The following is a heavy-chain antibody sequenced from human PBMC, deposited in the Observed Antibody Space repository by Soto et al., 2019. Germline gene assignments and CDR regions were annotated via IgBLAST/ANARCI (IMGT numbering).Heavy chain of an antibody. Sequence: EVQLLDSGGGLVQPGGSLRLSCEASGFTFSSYAMSWVRQAPGKGLEWVSSISRSGGSTNYADSVKGRFTISRDDSKNRLSLQMNSLRAEDTAIYYCAKNYFFDCWGQGTLVTVSS. CDR3: AKNYFFDC. CDR1: GFTFSSYA. J-gene: IGHJ4*02. CDR2: ISRSGGST. D-gene: IGHD3-10*01. V-gene: IGHV3-23*01.